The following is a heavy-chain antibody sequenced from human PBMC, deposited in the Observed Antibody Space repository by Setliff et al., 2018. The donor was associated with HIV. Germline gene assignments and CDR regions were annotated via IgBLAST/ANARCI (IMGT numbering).Heavy chain of an antibody. CDR2: FYTSGST. D-gene: IGHD3-22*01. J-gene: IGHJ4*02. Sequence: LSLTCIVSGASINTYYWSWIRQPAGKGLEWIGRFYTSGSTNYNPSLKSRVTMSVDTSKNQFSLKLSSVTAADTAVYYCARDRLTYYFDYWGQGILVTVSS. V-gene: IGHV4-4*07. CDR3: ARDRLTYYFDY. CDR1: GASINTYY.